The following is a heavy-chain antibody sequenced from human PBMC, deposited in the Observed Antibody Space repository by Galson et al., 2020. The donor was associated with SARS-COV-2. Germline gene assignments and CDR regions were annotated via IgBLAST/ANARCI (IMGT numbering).Heavy chain of an antibody. D-gene: IGHD3-10*01. Sequence: ASETLSLTCTVSGGSVSSGGYYWNWIRQHPGKGLEWIGDIYDSGNTHYNPSLKSRVTISVDTSKHQFSLRLSSVTAADTAVYYCARDRGRLDLWKTGGCFDYWGQGILVTVSS. CDR3: ARDRGRLDLWKTGGCFDY. CDR1: GGSVSSGGYY. J-gene: IGHJ4*02. V-gene: IGHV4-31*03. CDR2: IYDSGNT.